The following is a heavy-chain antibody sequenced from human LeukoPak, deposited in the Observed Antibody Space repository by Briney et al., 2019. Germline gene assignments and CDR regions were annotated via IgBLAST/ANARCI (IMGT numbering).Heavy chain of an antibody. CDR3: ATDLFGYFDR. CDR2: ISDSSDNI. V-gene: IGHV3-23*01. Sequence: GGSLRLSCAASGFTVSSNYMSWVRQAPGGGLEWVSSISDSSDNIYYADSVKGRFITSRDNSKNTLFLQMHSLRAEDTAVYYCATDLFGYFDRWGQGTLVTVSS. J-gene: IGHJ4*02. CDR1: GFTVSSNY. D-gene: IGHD3-16*01.